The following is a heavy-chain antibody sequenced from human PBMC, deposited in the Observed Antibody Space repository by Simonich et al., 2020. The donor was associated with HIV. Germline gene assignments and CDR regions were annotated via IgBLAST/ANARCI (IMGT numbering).Heavy chain of an antibody. CDR2: ISWKSGSI. J-gene: IGHJ4*02. CDR3: AKSPIPNWGTPHFDY. CDR1: GFTFDDYA. V-gene: IGHV3-9*01. Sequence: EVQLVESGGGLVQPGRSPRLSCAASGFTFDDYAMHWVRQAPGKGLGGVSGISWKSGSIGYADSVNGRFTISRDNAKNSLYLQMNSLRAEDTALYYCAKSPIPNWGTPHFDYWGQGTLVTVSS. D-gene: IGHD7-27*01.